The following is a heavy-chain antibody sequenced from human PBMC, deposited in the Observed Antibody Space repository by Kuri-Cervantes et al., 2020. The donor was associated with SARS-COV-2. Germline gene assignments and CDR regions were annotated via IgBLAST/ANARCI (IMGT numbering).Heavy chain of an antibody. CDR3: ARGYSSSSDYGY. Sequence: GSLRLSCTVSGGSISSYYWSWIRQPPGKGLEWIGYIYYSGSTNYNPSLKSRVTISVDTSKNQLSLKLSSVTAADTAVYYCARGYSSSSDYGYWGQGTLVTVSS. CDR2: IYYSGST. J-gene: IGHJ4*02. D-gene: IGHD6-6*01. V-gene: IGHV4-59*08. CDR1: GGSISSYY.